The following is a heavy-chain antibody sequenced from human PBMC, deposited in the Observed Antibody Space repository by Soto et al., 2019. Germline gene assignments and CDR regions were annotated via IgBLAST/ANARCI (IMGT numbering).Heavy chain of an antibody. CDR3: AREMTTVTTSGNFDY. CDR2: IYYSGST. D-gene: IGHD4-17*01. Sequence: QVQLQESGPGLVKPSETLSLTCTVSGGSISSYYWSWIRQPPGKGLEWIGYIYYSGSTNYNPSLTSRVTISVDTSKNQFSLKLSSVTAADTAVYYCAREMTTVTTSGNFDYGGQGTLVTVSS. V-gene: IGHV4-59*01. CDR1: GGSISSYY. J-gene: IGHJ4*02.